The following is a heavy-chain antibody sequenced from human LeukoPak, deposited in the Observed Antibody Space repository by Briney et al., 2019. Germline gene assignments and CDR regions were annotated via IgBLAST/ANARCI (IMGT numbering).Heavy chain of an antibody. V-gene: IGHV3-30-3*01. CDR3: ARDRNYYDSSGLDY. J-gene: IGHJ4*02. Sequence: PGGSLRLSCAASGFTFSSYAMHWVRQAPGKRLEWVAVISYDGSNKYYADSVKGRFTISRDNSKNTLYLQMNSLRAEDTAVYYCARDRNYYDSSGLDYWGQGTLVTVSS. CDR1: GFTFSSYA. D-gene: IGHD3-22*01. CDR2: ISYDGSNK.